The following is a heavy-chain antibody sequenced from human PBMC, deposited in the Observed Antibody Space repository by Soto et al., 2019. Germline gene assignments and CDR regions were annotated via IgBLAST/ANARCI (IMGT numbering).Heavy chain of an antibody. V-gene: IGHV1-69*01. Sequence: QVQLVQSGAEVKKPGSSVKVSCKASGGTFSSYAISWVRQAPGQGLEWMGGIIPIFGTANYAKKFQGRVTITADETTSKGYMELSSLRSEDTAVYYCASGIDPARYYYDSSCRFDYWGQGTLVTVSS. CDR2: IIPIFGTA. D-gene: IGHD3-22*01. CDR1: GGTFSSYA. J-gene: IGHJ4*02. CDR3: ASGIDPARYYYDSSCRFDY.